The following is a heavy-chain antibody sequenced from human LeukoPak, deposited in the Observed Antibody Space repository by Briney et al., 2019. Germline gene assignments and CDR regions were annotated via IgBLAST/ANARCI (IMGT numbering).Heavy chain of an antibody. CDR3: AGPGAGDLDY. V-gene: IGHV4-34*08. D-gene: IGHD3-10*01. J-gene: IGHJ4*02. CDR1: GFTVSSNY. CDR2: INHSGST. Sequence: PGGSLRLSCAASGFTVSSNYMSWVRQPPGKGLEWIGEINHSGSTNYNPSLKSRVTISVDTSKNHFSLKLSSVTAADTAVYYCAGPGAGDLDYWGQGTLVTVSS.